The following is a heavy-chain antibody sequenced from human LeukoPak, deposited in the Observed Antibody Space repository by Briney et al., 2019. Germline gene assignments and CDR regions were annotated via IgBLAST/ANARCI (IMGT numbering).Heavy chain of an antibody. CDR2: IKQDGSEK. V-gene: IGHV3-7*01. Sequence: GGSLGLSCAASGFTFSSYWMSWVRQAPGKGLEWVANIKQDGSEKYYVDSVKGRFTISRDNAKNSLYLQMNSLRAEDTAVYYCARNGTGSYHTSYYYYYYMDVWGKGTTVTVSS. CDR1: GFTFSSYW. D-gene: IGHD1-26*01. J-gene: IGHJ6*03. CDR3: ARNGTGSYHTSYYYYYYMDV.